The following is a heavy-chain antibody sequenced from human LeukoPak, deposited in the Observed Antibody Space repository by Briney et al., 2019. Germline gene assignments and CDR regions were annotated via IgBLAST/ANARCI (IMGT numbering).Heavy chain of an antibody. J-gene: IGHJ4*02. CDR3: ARDCRDGYNYLCY. CDR1: GGTFSKYT. CDR2: ITPLFGTA. D-gene: IGHD5-24*01. V-gene: IGHV1-69*05. Sequence: EASVKVSCKASGGTFSKYTISWVRQRPGQGLEWMGGITPLFGTANYAQKFQGRVTMTRDTSTSTVYMELSSLRSEDTAVYYCARDCRDGYNYLCYWGQGTLVAVSS.